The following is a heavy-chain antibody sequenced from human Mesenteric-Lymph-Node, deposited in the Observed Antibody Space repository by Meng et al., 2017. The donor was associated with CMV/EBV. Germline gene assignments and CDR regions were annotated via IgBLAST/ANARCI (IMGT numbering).Heavy chain of an antibody. CDR1: GGSISSSKW. CDR2: IYHSGST. D-gene: IGHD6-19*01. J-gene: IGHJ4*02. CDR3: ARDRFDSGWYDY. Sequence: CACSGGSISSSKWLSWVRQPPGKGLGWIGEIYHSGSTNYNPSLKSRVTISVDKSKNQFSLKLSSVTAADTALYYCARDRFDSGWYDYWGQGTLVTVSS. V-gene: IGHV4-4*02.